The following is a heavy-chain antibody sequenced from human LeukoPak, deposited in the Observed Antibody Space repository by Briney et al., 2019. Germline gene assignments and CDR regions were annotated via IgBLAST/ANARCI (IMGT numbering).Heavy chain of an antibody. Sequence: GGSLRLSCAASGFTFSSYAMHWVRQAPGRGLEWGADISYDGSNKYYADSVKGRFTISRDNSKNTLYLQMNSLRAEGTAVYYCARGLRGYSGYTRYYWGQGTLVTVSS. D-gene: IGHD5-12*01. J-gene: IGHJ4*02. CDR1: GFTFSSYA. CDR3: ARGLRGYSGYTRYY. V-gene: IGHV3-30*04. CDR2: ISYDGSNK.